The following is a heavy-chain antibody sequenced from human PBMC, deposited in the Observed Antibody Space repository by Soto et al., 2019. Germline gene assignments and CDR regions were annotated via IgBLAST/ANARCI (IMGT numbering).Heavy chain of an antibody. V-gene: IGHV3-11*01. Sequence: PGGSLRLSCAASGFTFSDYYMSWIRQAPGKGLEWVSYIGNRGRIIYYADSVKGRFTISRDNAKNSVYLQMNSLRAEDTAVYYCARAWQWLDYWGQGTLVTVSS. CDR2: IGNRGRII. CDR1: GFTFSDYY. J-gene: IGHJ4*02. D-gene: IGHD6-19*01. CDR3: ARAWQWLDY.